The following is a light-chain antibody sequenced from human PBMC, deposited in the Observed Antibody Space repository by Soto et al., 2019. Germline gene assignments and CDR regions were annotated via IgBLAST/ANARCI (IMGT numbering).Light chain of an antibody. CDR1: QDISSY. CDR2: AAS. Sequence: DTQMTQSPSAMSASVGDRVTITCRASQDISSYLAWFQQKPGKVPKRLIYAASSLQSGVPARFSGSGSGTEFTLTISSLQPEDFATYYCLQHKSYPLTFGGVTKVEIK. J-gene: IGKJ4*01. V-gene: IGKV1-17*03. CDR3: LQHKSYPLT.